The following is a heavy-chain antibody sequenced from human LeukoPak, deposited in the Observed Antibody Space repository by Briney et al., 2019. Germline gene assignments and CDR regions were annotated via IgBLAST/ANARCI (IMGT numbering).Heavy chain of an antibody. V-gene: IGHV3-74*01. Sequence: GGSLRLSCAASGFTFSSYWMHWVRQAPGKGLLWSSLIIGIGGSTSYADSVKGRFTISRDNAKNTLYLQMNSLRAEDTAVYYCARGPRWYCSGGSCYSWFDPWGQGTLVTVSS. CDR2: IIGIGGST. J-gene: IGHJ5*02. D-gene: IGHD2-15*01. CDR3: ARGPRWYCSGGSCYSWFDP. CDR1: GFTFSSYW.